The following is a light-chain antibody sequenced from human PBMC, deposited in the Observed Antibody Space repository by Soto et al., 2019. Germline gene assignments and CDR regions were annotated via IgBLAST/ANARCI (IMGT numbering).Light chain of an antibody. CDR3: QHYNEWPPWT. Sequence: EVVMTQSPATLSVSPGERATLSCRASQSARNNLACYQQKPGQAPRLLIFGASTRATGTPARFSGSGSGTEFTLTISSLQSEDFAIYYCQHYNEWPPWTFGQGTKVDI. J-gene: IGKJ1*01. V-gene: IGKV3-15*01. CDR2: GAS. CDR1: QSARNN.